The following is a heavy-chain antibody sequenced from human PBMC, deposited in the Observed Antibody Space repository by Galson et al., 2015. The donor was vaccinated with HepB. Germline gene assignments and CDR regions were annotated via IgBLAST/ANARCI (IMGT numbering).Heavy chain of an antibody. D-gene: IGHD6-25*01. Sequence: SVKVSCKASGGTFSSYTISWVRQAPGQGLEWMGRIIPILGIANYAQKFQGRVTITADKSTSTAYMELSSLRSEDTAAYYCARGILRNIAASGWFDPWGQGTLVTVSS. V-gene: IGHV1-69*02. J-gene: IGHJ5*02. CDR3: ARGILRNIAASGWFDP. CDR2: IIPILGIA. CDR1: GGTFSSYT.